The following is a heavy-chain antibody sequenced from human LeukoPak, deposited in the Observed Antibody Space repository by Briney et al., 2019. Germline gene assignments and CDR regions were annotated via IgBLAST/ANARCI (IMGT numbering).Heavy chain of an antibody. J-gene: IGHJ4*02. V-gene: IGHV3-33*01. CDR3: ARGSTYYDSSGQVPFDY. D-gene: IGHD3-22*01. CDR2: IWYDGSNK. CDR1: GFTFSSYG. Sequence: GGSLRLSCAASGFTFSSYGMHWVRQAPGKGLEWVAVIWYDGSNKYYADSVKGRFTISRDNAKNSLYLQMNSLRAEDTAVYYCARGSTYYDSSGQVPFDYWGQGTLVTVSS.